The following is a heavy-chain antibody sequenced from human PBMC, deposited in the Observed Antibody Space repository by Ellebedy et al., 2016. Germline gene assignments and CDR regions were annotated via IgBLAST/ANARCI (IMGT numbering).Heavy chain of an antibody. CDR2: ISASSNTI. J-gene: IGHJ4*02. CDR1: GFTLSSYS. V-gene: IGHV3-48*02. CDR3: ARYGFGEYRSYFFES. Sequence: GESLKISCAASGFTLSSYSMNWVRQAPGKGLEWVSYISASSNTIYYGDSVKGRFTIFRDNAKNSLYLQMNILRDDDTAVYYCARYGFGEYRSYFFESWGQGTLVTVSS. D-gene: IGHD3-10*01.